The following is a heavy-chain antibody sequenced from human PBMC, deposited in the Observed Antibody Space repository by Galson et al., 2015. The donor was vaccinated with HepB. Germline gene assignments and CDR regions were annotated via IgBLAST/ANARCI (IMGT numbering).Heavy chain of an antibody. CDR1: GCSFNRIP. D-gene: IGHD3-3*01. CDR2: ISYDGNLQ. V-gene: IGHV3-30-3*01. Sequence: ALLPSCAASGCSFNRIPLHCVRQSPLNAVVQVGAISYDGNLQDISDSIEGRLPLPRDNSKNTLFLQMSSLRAEDTAIYYCARVLRLSESAQLLDFYYAMDYWGQGTTVTVSS. CDR3: ARVLRLSESAQLLDFYYAMDY. J-gene: IGHJ6*02.